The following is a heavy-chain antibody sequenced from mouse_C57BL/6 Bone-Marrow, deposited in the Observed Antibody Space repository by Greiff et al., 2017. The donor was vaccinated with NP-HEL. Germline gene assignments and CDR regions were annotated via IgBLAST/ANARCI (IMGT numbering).Heavy chain of an antibody. Sequence: VQLQQSGAELMKPGASVKLSCKATGYTFTGYWIEWVKQRPGHGLEWIGEILPGSGSTNYNEKFKGKATFTADTSSNTAYMQLSSLTTEDSAIFYGAGGEAYDYDKEGYYFDYGGQGTTLTVSS. D-gene: IGHD2-4*01. CDR2: ILPGSGST. J-gene: IGHJ2*01. CDR1: GYTFTGYW. V-gene: IGHV1-9*01. CDR3: AGGEAYDYDKEGYYFDY.